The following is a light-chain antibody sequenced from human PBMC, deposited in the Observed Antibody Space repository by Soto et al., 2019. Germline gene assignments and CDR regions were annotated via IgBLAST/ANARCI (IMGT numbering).Light chain of an antibody. V-gene: IGKV2-30*01. J-gene: IGKJ1*01. CDR2: KAS. CDR3: MQATHGPPT. Sequence: DVVMTQSPLSLPVTLGQPASISCRSSRSLVYSDGNAYLNWFQQRPGQSPRRLIYKASNRDSGVPDRFRGSGSGTDFTLQISRVEAEDVGVYYCMQATHGPPTFGRGTRVEIK. CDR1: RSLVYSDGNAY.